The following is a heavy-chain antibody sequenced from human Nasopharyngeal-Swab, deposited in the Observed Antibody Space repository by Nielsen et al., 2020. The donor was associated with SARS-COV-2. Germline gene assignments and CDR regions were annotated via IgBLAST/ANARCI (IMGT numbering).Heavy chain of an antibody. D-gene: IGHD3-9*01. CDR3: ARGRYFDWHVFDY. V-gene: IGHV3-21*01. Sequence: GSLRLSCAASGFTFSSYSMNWVRQAPGKGLEWVSSISSSSSYIYYADSVKGRFTISRGNAKNSLYLQMNSLRAEDTAVYYCARGRYFDWHVFDYWGQGTLVTVSS. J-gene: IGHJ4*02. CDR1: GFTFSSYS. CDR2: ISSSSSYI.